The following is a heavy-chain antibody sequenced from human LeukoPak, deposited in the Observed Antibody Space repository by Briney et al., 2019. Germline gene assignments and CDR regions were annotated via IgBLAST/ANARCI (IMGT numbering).Heavy chain of an antibody. V-gene: IGHV4-61*02. D-gene: IGHD3-10*01. CDR2: IYTSGST. J-gene: IGHJ4*02. CDR3: ASRYYGSGDDY. Sequence: SETLSLTCTVSGGSISSGSYYWSWIRQPAGKGLEWIGRIYTSGSTNYNPSLKSLFAISVDTSKNQFSLKLSSVTAADTAVYYCASRYYGSGDDYWGQGTLVTVSS. CDR1: GGSISSGSYY.